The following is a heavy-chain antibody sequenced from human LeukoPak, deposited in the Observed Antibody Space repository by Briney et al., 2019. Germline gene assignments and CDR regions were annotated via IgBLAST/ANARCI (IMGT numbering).Heavy chain of an antibody. J-gene: IGHJ4*02. Sequence: GGSLRLSCAASGFTFSSYAMSWVRQAPGKGLEWVSAISGSGGSTYNADSVKGRFTISRDNSKNTLYLQMNSLRAEDTAVYYCAKAPVGYYYDSSGERYLDYWGQGTLVTVSS. D-gene: IGHD3-22*01. CDR1: GFTFSSYA. CDR3: AKAPVGYYYDSSGERYLDY. V-gene: IGHV3-23*01. CDR2: ISGSGGST.